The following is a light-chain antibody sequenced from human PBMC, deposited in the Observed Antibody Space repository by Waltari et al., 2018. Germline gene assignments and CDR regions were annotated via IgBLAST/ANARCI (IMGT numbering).Light chain of an antibody. J-gene: IGKJ3*01. CDR2: GAS. Sequence: EIVMTQSPPPLSVSPGERATLPCRASQSISSLLPWYQQKPGQAPRLLIAGASTRATGIPARFSGSGSGTEFTLTISSLQSEDFAVYFCQQYHESPPITFGPGTKVEIK. CDR1: QSISSL. CDR3: QQYHESPPIT. V-gene: IGKV3-15*01.